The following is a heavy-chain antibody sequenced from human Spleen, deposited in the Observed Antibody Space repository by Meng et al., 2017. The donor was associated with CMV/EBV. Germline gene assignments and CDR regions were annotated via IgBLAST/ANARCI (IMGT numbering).Heavy chain of an antibody. Sequence: GESLKISCAASGFTFSSYAMSWVRQAPGKGLEWVSGISGSGGSTYYADSVKGRFTISRDNPKNTLYLQMNSLRAEDTAVYYCARSGRYCSSSSCYGSDGMDVWGQGTTVTVSS. D-gene: IGHD2-2*01. J-gene: IGHJ6*02. V-gene: IGHV3-23*01. CDR2: ISGSGGST. CDR3: ARSGRYCSSSSCYGSDGMDV. CDR1: GFTFSSYA.